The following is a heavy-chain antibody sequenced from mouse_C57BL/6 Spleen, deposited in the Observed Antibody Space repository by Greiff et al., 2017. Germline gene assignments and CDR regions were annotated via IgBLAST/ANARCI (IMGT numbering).Heavy chain of an antibody. CDR1: GFTFSSYG. CDR2: ISSGGSYT. V-gene: IGHV5-6*01. D-gene: IGHD1-1*01. Sequence: EVQLVESGGDLVKPGGSLKLSCAASGFTFSSYGMSWVRQTPDKRLEWVATISSGGSYTYYPDSVKGRFTISRDNAKNTLYLQMSSLKSEDTAMYYCARQRVYGSSNGYYFDYWGQGTTLTVSS. CDR3: ARQRVYGSSNGYYFDY. J-gene: IGHJ2*01.